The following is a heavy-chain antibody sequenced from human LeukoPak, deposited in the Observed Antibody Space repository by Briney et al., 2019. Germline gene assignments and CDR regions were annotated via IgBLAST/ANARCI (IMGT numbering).Heavy chain of an antibody. CDR1: GFTFSSYS. Sequence: GGSLRLSCAASGFTFSSYSMNWVRQAPGKGLEWVPSISSSSSYIYYADSVKGRFTISRDNAKNSLYLQMNSLRAEDTAVYYCARDHPSGSPDYWGQGTLVTVSS. CDR2: ISSSSSYI. CDR3: ARDHPSGSPDY. J-gene: IGHJ4*02. V-gene: IGHV3-21*01. D-gene: IGHD1-26*01.